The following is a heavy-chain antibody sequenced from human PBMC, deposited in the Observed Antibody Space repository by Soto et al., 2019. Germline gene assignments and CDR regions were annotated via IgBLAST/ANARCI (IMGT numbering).Heavy chain of an antibody. D-gene: IGHD3-22*01. CDR2: IFSTDEK. V-gene: IGHV2-26*01. Sequence: QVTLKESGPVLVKPTETLTLTCTVSGFSLSNGRVGVSWIRQPPGKALEWLAHIFSTDEKSYSTSLKSRLTISXXTXKXXVVLTMTNMDPVDTATYFCARIAYFYDSSGHYFDYWGQGTLVTVSS. CDR3: ARIAYFYDSSGHYFDY. J-gene: IGHJ4*02. CDR1: GFSLSNGRVG.